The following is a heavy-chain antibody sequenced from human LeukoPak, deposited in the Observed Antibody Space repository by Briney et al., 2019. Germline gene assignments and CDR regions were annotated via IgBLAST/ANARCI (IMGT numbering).Heavy chain of an antibody. CDR2: THYSGST. D-gene: IGHD1-7*01. Sequence: SETLSLTCTVSGGSISSGDFYWTWIRQNPGKGLEWIGYTHYSGSTYYNPSLKSRVTISVDTSKNQFSLKLSSVAAADTAVYYCAREVNWNSATLFFDCWGQGTLVTVSS. CDR3: AREVNWNSATLFFDC. CDR1: GGSISSGDFY. V-gene: IGHV4-31*03. J-gene: IGHJ4*02.